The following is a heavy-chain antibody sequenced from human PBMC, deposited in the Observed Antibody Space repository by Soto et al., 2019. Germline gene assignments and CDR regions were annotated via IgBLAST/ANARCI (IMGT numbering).Heavy chain of an antibody. CDR1: GFTFSSYS. J-gene: IGHJ1*01. CDR3: AREPTIAAVFFQH. Sequence: PGGSLRLSCADSGFTFSSYSMNWVRQAPGKGLEWASSISSSSSYIYYADSVKGRFSISRDNAKNSLYLQMNSLRDEATAVYYCAREPTIAAVFFQHWGQGTLVTVSS. D-gene: IGHD6-13*01. V-gene: IGHV3-21*01. CDR2: ISSSSSYI.